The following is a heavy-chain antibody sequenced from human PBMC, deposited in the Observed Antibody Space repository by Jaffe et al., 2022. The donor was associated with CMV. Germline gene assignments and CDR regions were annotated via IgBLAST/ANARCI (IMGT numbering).Heavy chain of an antibody. CDR3: ARVGVHSGGVRNYYDSSGCFDY. D-gene: IGHD3-22*01. Sequence: QVQLVQSGAEVKKPGASVKVSCKASGYTFTGYYMHWVRQAPGQGLEWMGWINPNSGGTNYAQKFQGRVTMTRDTSISTAYMELSRLRSDDTAVYYCARVGVHSGGVRNYYDSSGCFDYWGQGTLVTVSS. V-gene: IGHV1-2*02. J-gene: IGHJ4*02. CDR2: INPNSGGT. CDR1: GYTFTGYY.